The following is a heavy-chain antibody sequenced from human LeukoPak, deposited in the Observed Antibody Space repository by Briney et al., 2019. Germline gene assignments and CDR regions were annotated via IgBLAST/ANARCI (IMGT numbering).Heavy chain of an antibody. CDR2: IYYSGIT. D-gene: IGHD2-2*01. CDR1: GGSISSYY. CDR3: ARVYGVPAAYFDY. Sequence: SETLSLTCTVSGGSISSYYWSWIRQPPGKGLEWIGYIYYSGITNYNPSLKSRVTISVDTSKNQFSLKLSSVTAADTAVYYCARVYGVPAAYFDYWGQGTLVTVSS. V-gene: IGHV4-59*01. J-gene: IGHJ4*02.